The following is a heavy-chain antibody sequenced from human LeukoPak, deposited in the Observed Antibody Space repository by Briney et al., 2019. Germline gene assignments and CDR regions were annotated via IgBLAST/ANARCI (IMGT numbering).Heavy chain of an antibody. V-gene: IGHV4-34*01. J-gene: IGHJ5*02. D-gene: IGHD6-19*01. CDR3: ARGSTLQQYSGRWYGIRRRWFDP. CDR2: INHSGST. Sequence: SETLSLTCAVYGGSFSGYYWSWIPQPPGKGLEWIGEINHSGSTNYNPSLKSLVTISVDTSKNQFSLKLSSVTAADTAVYYCARGSTLQQYSGRWYGIRRRWFDPWGQGTLVTVSS. CDR1: GGSFSGYY.